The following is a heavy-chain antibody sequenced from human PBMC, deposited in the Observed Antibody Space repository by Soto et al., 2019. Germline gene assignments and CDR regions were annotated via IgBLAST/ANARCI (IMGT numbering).Heavy chain of an antibody. Sequence: QITLKASGPTLVKPTQTLTLTCTFSGFSLSTSGVGVGWVRQPPGKALEWLAVIYWDDDKRYSPSLKSRLTITKDTAKNQVVLTMPEMDPVDTATYYCARHSTAAGIDYWGQGTLVTVSS. CDR3: ARHSTAAGIDY. CDR1: GFSLSTSGVG. V-gene: IGHV2-5*02. J-gene: IGHJ4*02. D-gene: IGHD4-17*01. CDR2: IYWDDDK.